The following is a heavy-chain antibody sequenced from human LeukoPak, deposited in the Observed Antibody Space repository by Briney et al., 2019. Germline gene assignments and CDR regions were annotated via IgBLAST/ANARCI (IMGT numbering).Heavy chain of an antibody. Sequence: SETLSLTCTVSGYSISSGYYWGWIRQPPGKGLEWIGSIYHSGSTNYNPSLKSRVTMSVDTSKNQFSLKLSSVTAADTAVYYCARDGGHITGTIWFDPWGQGTLVTVSS. D-gene: IGHD1-20*01. CDR3: ARDGGHITGTIWFDP. CDR1: GYSISSGYY. J-gene: IGHJ5*02. CDR2: IYHSGST. V-gene: IGHV4-38-2*02.